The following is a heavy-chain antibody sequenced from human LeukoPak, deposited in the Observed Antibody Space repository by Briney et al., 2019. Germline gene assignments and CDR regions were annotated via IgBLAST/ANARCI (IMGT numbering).Heavy chain of an antibody. CDR3: AKGGRGDTMIVVDIDSRSYFDY. J-gene: IGHJ4*02. Sequence: GGSLRLSCAASGFTFSSYAMSWVRQAPGKGLEWVSVISGSGGSTYYADSVKGRFTISRDTSKNTLYLQMNSMETDDTAVYYCAKGGRGDTMIVVDIDSRSYFDYWGQGTLVTVSS. CDR2: ISGSGGST. V-gene: IGHV3-23*01. CDR1: GFTFSSYA. D-gene: IGHD3-22*01.